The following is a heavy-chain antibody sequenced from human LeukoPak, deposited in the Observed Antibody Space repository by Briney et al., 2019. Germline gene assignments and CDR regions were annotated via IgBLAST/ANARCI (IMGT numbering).Heavy chain of an antibody. Sequence: SETLSLTCAVYGGSFSGYYWSWIRQPPGKGLEWTGEINHSGSTNYNPYLKSRVTISLDTSKNQFSLKLSSVTAADTAVYYCAKSPGRNFDLWGRGTLVTVSS. J-gene: IGHJ2*01. D-gene: IGHD1-26*01. CDR3: AKSPGRNFDL. CDR1: GGSFSGYY. CDR2: INHSGST. V-gene: IGHV4-34*01.